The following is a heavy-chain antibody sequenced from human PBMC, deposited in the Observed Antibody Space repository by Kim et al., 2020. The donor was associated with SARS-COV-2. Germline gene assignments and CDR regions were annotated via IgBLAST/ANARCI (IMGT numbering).Heavy chain of an antibody. Sequence: GGSLRLSCAASGFTFSSYSMNWVRQAPGKGLEWVSYISSSSSTIYYADSVKGRFTISRDNAKNSLYLQMNSLRDEDTAVYYCARDFRGLYSSGYGSHVTLWGQGTMVTVSS. J-gene: IGHJ3*01. CDR2: ISSSSSTI. V-gene: IGHV3-48*02. CDR3: ARDFRGLYSSGYGSHVTL. D-gene: IGHD3-22*01. CDR1: GFTFSSYS.